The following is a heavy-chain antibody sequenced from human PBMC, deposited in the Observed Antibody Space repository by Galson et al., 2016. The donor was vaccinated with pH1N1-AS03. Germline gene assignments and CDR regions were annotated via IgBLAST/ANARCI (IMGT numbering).Heavy chain of an antibody. CDR2: ITGSGGNT. Sequence: SLRLSCAASGFTFSNYGMTWVRQAPGKGLEWVSGITGSGGNTYYPDSVKGRFTISRDNSKSTLYLQMNSPTVEDTAVYYCAKGHGDYFDYWGQGTLVTVSS. CDR3: AKGHGDYFDY. D-gene: IGHD4-17*01. J-gene: IGHJ4*02. CDR1: GFTFSNYG. V-gene: IGHV3-23*01.